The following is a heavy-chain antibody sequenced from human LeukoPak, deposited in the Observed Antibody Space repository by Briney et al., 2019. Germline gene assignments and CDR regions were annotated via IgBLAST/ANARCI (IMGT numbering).Heavy chain of an antibody. Sequence: SQTLSLTCIVSGGSIRSGAYYWSWIRQHPGKGLEWIGYIYDSGSTNYNPSLKSRVTISVDTSKNHFSLKLSSVTAADTAVYYCASGMYFFDYWGQGTLVTVSS. J-gene: IGHJ4*02. CDR2: IYDSGST. V-gene: IGHV4-31*03. CDR1: GGSIRSGAYY. CDR3: ASGMYFFDY. D-gene: IGHD1-26*01.